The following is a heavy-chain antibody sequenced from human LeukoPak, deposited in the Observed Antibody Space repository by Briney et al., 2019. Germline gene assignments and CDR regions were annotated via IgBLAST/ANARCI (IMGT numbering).Heavy chain of an antibody. D-gene: IGHD2/OR15-2a*01. CDR1: GFTFSDYY. CDR2: ISGSGGNT. Sequence: GGSLRLSCAASGFTFSDYYMNWVRQAPGKGLEWVSAISGSGGNTYYPNSVKGRFTISRDNSRNTLYLQMNSLRAEDTAVYYCAKGQVFQCDYWGQGTLVTVSS. CDR3: AKGQVFQCDY. V-gene: IGHV3-23*01. J-gene: IGHJ4*02.